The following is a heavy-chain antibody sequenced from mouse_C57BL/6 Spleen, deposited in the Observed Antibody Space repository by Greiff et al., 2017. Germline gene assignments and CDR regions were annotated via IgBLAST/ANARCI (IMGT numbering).Heavy chain of an antibody. J-gene: IGHJ2*01. CDR1: GYTFTDYY. Sequence: EVQLQQSGPELVKPGASVKISCKASGYTFTDYYMNWVKQSHGKSLEWIGDINPNNGGTSYNQKFKGKATFTVDKSSSTAYMELRSLTSEDSAVYYCARSEAYYSICGYWGQGTTLTVSS. CDR3: ARSEAYYSICGY. V-gene: IGHV1-26*01. D-gene: IGHD2-5*01. CDR2: INPNNGGT.